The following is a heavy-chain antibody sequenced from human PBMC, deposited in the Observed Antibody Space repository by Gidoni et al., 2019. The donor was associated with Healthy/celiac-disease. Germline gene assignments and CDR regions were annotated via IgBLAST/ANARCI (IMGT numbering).Heavy chain of an antibody. CDR3: ARGGVEYCSSTSCYQQSYYYYYYMDV. V-gene: IGHV1-69*01. Sequence: QVQLVQSGAEVKKPGSSVKVSCKASGGPFSSYAISWVRQAPGQGLEWMGGIIPIFGTANYEQKFQGRVTITADESTSTAYMELSSLRSEDTAVYYCARGGVEYCSSTSCYQQSYYYYYYMDVWGKGTTVTVSS. D-gene: IGHD2-2*01. CDR1: GGPFSSYA. CDR2: IIPIFGTA. J-gene: IGHJ6*03.